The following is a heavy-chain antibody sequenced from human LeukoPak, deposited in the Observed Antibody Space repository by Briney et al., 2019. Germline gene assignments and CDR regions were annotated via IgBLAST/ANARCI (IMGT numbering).Heavy chain of an antibody. CDR2: IYHSGST. V-gene: IGHV4-38-2*02. CDR3: ARENCIVGATSEEDY. D-gene: IGHD1-26*01. CDR1: GYSISSGYY. J-gene: IGHJ4*02. Sequence: SETLSLTCTVSGYSISSGYYWGWIRQPPGKGLEWIGSIYHSGSTYYNPSLKSRVTISVDTSKNQFSLKLSSVTAADTAVYYCARENCIVGATSEEDYWGQGTLVTVSS.